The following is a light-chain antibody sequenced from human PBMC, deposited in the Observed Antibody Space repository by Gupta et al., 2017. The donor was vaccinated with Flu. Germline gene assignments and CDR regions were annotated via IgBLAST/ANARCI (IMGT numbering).Light chain of an antibody. J-gene: IGLJ3*02. V-gene: IGLV2-14*01. CDR2: EVS. CDR1: SSDVGGYNY. CDR3: SSYTSSSTLEV. Sequence: QSALTQPASVSGSPGQSITISCTGTSSDVGGYNYVSWYQQHPGKAPKLRIYEVSNRPSGVANRFSGYKSGNKASLNIAGLQAEDEADDYCSSYTSSSTLEVFGGGTKLTVL.